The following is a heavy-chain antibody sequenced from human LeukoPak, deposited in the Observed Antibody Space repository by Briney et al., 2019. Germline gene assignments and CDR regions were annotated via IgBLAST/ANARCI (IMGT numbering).Heavy chain of an antibody. CDR1: GGSFSGYY. CDR3: ASADSSSWY. CDR2: INHSGST. V-gene: IGHV4-34*01. Sequence: SETLSLTCAVYGGSFSGYYWSWIRQPPGKGLEWIGEINHSGSTNYNPSLKSRVTISVDTSKNQFSLKLSSVTAADTAVYYCASADSSSWYWGQGTLDTVSS. J-gene: IGHJ4*02. D-gene: IGHD6-13*01.